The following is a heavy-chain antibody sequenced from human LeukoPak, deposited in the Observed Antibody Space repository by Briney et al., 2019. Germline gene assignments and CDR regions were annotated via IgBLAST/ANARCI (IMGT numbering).Heavy chain of an antibody. CDR3: ARGLNTAMVPYYFDY. CDR2: IYHSGST. D-gene: IGHD5-18*01. V-gene: IGHV4-30-2*01. Sequence: SETLSLTCAVSGGSISSGGYSWSWIRQPPGKGLEWIGYIYHSGSTYYNPSLKSRVTISVDRSKNQFSQKLSSVTAADTAVYYCARGLNTAMVPYYFDYWGQGTLVTVSS. J-gene: IGHJ4*02. CDR1: GGSISSGGYS.